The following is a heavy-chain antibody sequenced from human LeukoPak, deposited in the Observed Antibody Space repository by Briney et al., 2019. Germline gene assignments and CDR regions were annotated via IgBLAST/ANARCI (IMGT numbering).Heavy chain of an antibody. CDR3: ARHTKRPQAGWFDP. V-gene: IGHV5-51*01. D-gene: IGHD6-25*01. CDR2: IYPRDSQT. CDR1: GYDFTTYW. Sequence: GESLKISCKASGYDFTTYWIGWVRQMPGKGLEYMGIIYPRDSQTRYSPSFQGQVTISADKSISTAYLQWTSLKASDTAIYYCARHTKRPQAGWFDPWGQGTLVTVSS. J-gene: IGHJ5*02.